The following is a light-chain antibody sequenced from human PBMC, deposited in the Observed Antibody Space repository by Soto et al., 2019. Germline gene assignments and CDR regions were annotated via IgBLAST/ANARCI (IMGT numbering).Light chain of an antibody. CDR3: QQFHNWPPLT. Sequence: VMTQSPATLSVSPGERAALSCRASQSVSTNLAWYQQKPGQPPRLLIYFASTRATAVPARFTAGGSGTEFTLTISSLQSEDFAVYYCQQFHNWPPLTFGGGTKVDIK. CDR2: FAS. V-gene: IGKV3-15*01. J-gene: IGKJ4*01. CDR1: QSVSTN.